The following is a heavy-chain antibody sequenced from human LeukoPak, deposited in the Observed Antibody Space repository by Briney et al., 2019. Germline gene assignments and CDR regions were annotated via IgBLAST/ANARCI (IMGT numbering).Heavy chain of an antibody. V-gene: IGHV3-23*01. CDR1: GLPFRSMA. J-gene: IGHJ6*03. D-gene: IGHD3-16*01. CDR2: FLASGYST. CDR3: AKLGGHPLHNYYVGV. Sequence: GSLRLSCPASGLPFRSMAMTWVGKAQGKGLEWVSGFLASGYSTYYANSVKGRFTISRDNSNNTLYLQMNSLRAEDTAVYYCAKLGGHPLHNYYVGVWGKGTTVTVSS.